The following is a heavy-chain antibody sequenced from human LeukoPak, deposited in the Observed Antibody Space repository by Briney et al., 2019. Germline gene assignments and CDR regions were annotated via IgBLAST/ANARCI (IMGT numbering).Heavy chain of an antibody. D-gene: IGHD3-16*01. J-gene: IGHJ4*02. Sequence: SETLSLTCTVSGDSISNSNYFWDWIRQPPGKGLEWIGTIYYTGTTYYNPSLKSRVTISVDTSKNQFSLKLTSLTAADTAVYSCVRRDQYVSADYWVQGTLVTVSS. CDR3: VRRDQYVSADY. V-gene: IGHV4-39*01. CDR1: GDSISNSNYF. CDR2: IYYTGTT.